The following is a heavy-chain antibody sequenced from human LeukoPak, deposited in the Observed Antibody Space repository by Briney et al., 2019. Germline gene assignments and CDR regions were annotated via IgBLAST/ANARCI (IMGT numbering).Heavy chain of an antibody. CDR2: ISGSGGST. J-gene: IGHJ4*02. CDR1: GFTFSSYA. CDR3: AKRWDSRVVPAMPFDY. V-gene: IGHV3-23*01. D-gene: IGHD2-2*01. Sequence: SGGSLRLSCAASGFTFSSYAMSWVRQAPGKGLEWVSAISGSGGSTYYADSVKGRFTISRDNSKNTLYLQMNSLRAEDTAVYYCAKRWDSRVVPAMPFDYWGQGTLVTVSS.